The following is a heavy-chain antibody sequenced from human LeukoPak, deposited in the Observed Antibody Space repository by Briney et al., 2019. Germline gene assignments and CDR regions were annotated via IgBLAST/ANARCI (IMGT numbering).Heavy chain of an antibody. Sequence: GGSLRLSCAASGFTVSSNYMSWVRQAPGKGLEWVSVIYSGGSTYYADSVKGRFTISRDNSKNTLYLQMNSLRAEDTAVYYCARDLDTRGNYYYGMDVWGQGTTVTVSS. V-gene: IGHV3-53*01. CDR1: GFTVSSNY. J-gene: IGHJ6*02. CDR2: IYSGGST. CDR3: ARDLDTRGNYYYGMDV. D-gene: IGHD5-18*01.